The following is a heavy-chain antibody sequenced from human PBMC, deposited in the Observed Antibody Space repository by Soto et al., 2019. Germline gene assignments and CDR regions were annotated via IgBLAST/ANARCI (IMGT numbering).Heavy chain of an antibody. CDR1: GYTFTGYY. J-gene: IGHJ1*01. CDR3: AREEDCSGGSCYGAEYFQH. V-gene: IGHV1-2*04. CDR2: INPNSGGT. Sequence: GASVKVSCKASGYTFTGYYMHWVRQAPGQGLEWMGWINPNSGGTNYAQKFQGWVTMTRDTSISTAYMELSRLRSDDTAVYYCAREEDCSGGSCYGAEYFQHWGQGTLVTVSS. D-gene: IGHD2-15*01.